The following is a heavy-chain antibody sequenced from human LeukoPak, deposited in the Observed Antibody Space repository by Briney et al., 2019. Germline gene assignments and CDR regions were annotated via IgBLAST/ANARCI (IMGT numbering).Heavy chain of an antibody. CDR2: INHSGST. J-gene: IGHJ4*02. CDR1: GGSFSGYY. D-gene: IGHD3-22*01. V-gene: IGHV4-34*01. CDR3: ARSQYFYDAAHDS. Sequence: SETLSLTCAVYGGSFSGYYWSWIRQPPGKGLEWIGEINHSGSTNYNPSLKSRVTISVDTSKNQFSLKLNSVTAADTAVYYCARSQYFYDAAHDSWGQGTLVTVSS.